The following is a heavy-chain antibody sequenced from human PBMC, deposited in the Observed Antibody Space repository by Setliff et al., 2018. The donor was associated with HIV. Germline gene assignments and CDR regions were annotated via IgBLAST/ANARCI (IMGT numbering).Heavy chain of an antibody. V-gene: IGHV4-61*09. CDR2: IYTSGST. D-gene: IGHD6-19*01. CDR1: GGSISSSSYY. CDR3: ARGLSSGWYGYWYFDL. Sequence: SSETLSLTCTVSGGSISSSSYYWSWIRQPAGKGLEWIGHIYTSGSTNYNPSLKSRVTISVDTSKNQFSLKLSSVTAADTAVYYCARGLSSGWYGYWYFDLWGRGTLVTVSS. J-gene: IGHJ2*01.